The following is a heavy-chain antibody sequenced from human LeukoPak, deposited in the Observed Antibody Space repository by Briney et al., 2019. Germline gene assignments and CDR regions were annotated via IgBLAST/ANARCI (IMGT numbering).Heavy chain of an antibody. J-gene: IGHJ4*02. CDR2: ISGSGGST. CDR1: GFTFSSYA. V-gene: IGHV3-23*01. Sequence: GGSLKLSCAASGFTFSSYAMSWVRQAPGKGLEWVSAISGSGGSTYYADSVKGRFTISRDNSKNTLYLQMNSLRDEDTAVYYCARDYSDSSSAYFDNWGQGTLVIVSS. CDR3: ARDYSDSSSAYFDN. D-gene: IGHD3-22*01.